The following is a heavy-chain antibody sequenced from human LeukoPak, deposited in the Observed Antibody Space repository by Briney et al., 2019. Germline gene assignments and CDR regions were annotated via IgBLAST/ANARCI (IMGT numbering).Heavy chain of an antibody. D-gene: IGHD1-26*01. J-gene: IGHJ4*02. CDR1: GGSISNYY. V-gene: IGHV4-59*01. CDR2: SDYSGST. CDR3: ARDIGGSYYFHY. Sequence: SETLSLTCRVSGGSISNYYWSWIRQPPGKGLEWIGYSDYSGSTNYSPSLKCRVTISVDTSKKQFSLKLRSVTAADTAVYYCARDIGGSYYFHYWGQGTLVTVSS.